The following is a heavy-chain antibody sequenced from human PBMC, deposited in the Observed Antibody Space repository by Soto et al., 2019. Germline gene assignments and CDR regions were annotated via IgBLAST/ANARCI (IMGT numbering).Heavy chain of an antibody. V-gene: IGHV3-53*01. J-gene: IGHJ6*02. CDR3: ASRAAVAGRNYYYGMDV. D-gene: IGHD6-19*01. CDR1: GFTVSSNY. CDR2: IYSGGST. Sequence: GGSLRLSCAASGFTVSSNYMSWVRQAPGKGLEWVSVIYSGGSTYYADSVKGRFTISRDNSKNTLYLQMNSLRAEDTAVYYCASRAAVAGRNYYYGMDVWGQGTTVTVSS.